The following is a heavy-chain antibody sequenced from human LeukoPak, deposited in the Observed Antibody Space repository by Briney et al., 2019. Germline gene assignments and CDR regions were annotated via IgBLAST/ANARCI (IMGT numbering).Heavy chain of an antibody. CDR3: ARDSGRNWNYVTDY. D-gene: IGHD1-7*01. J-gene: IGHJ4*02. CDR1: GGSISSYY. CDR2: IYTSGST. V-gene: IGHV4-4*07. Sequence: SETLSLTCTVSGGSISSYYWSWIRQPAGKGLEWIGRIYTSGSTNYNPSLKSRVTMSVDTSKNQFSLKLSSVTAADTAVYYCARDSGRNWNYVTDYWGQGTLVTVSS.